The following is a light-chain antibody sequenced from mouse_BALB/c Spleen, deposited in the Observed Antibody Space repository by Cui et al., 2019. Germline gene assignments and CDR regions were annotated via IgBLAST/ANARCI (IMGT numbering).Light chain of an antibody. Sequence: DILMTQSPSSLSVSPGEKVTMSCKSSQSLLNSGNQKNYLAWYQQKPGEPPKLLIYGASTRESGVPDRFTGSGSGTDFTLTISSVQAEDLAVYYCQNDHSYPYTFGGGTKLEIK. CDR2: GAS. CDR1: QSLLNSGNQKNY. V-gene: IGKV8-28*01. J-gene: IGKJ2*01. CDR3: QNDHSYPYT.